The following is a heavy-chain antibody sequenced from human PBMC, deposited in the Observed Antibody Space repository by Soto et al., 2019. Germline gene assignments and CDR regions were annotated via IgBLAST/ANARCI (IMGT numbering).Heavy chain of an antibody. CDR3: AKDGKMRTKVWFPAGYGMDV. CDR2: ISVSGDNT. Sequence: XESLRLSCAASGFTFSRYAMNWVRQAAGRGLQWISGISVSGDNTSYVESVRGRFTVYRDNSKNTLYLQMNNLRAEDTALYYCAKDGKMRTKVWFPAGYGMDVWGQGTTVTVSS. V-gene: IGHV3-23*01. J-gene: IGHJ6*02. D-gene: IGHD3-10*01. CDR1: GFTFSRYA.